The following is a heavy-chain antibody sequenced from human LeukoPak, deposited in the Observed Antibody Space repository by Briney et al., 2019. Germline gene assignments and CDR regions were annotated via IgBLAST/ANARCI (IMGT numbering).Heavy chain of an antibody. CDR2: IYSGGST. CDR3: ARSYSNHLFGMDV. V-gene: IGHV3-66*01. J-gene: IGHJ6*02. CDR1: GFTVSSYY. Sequence: QPGGSLRLSCAASGFTVSSYYMTWVRQAPGKGLEWVSVIYSGGSTYYADSMKGRFAISRDSSKNTLFLQMNSLRAEDTAVYYCARSYSNHLFGMDVWGQGTTVTVS. D-gene: IGHD4-11*01.